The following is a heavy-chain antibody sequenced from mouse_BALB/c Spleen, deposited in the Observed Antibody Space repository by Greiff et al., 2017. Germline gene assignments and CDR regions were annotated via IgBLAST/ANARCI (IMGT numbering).Heavy chain of an antibody. V-gene: IGHV5-12-1*01. Sequence: EVQLQESGGGLVKPGGSLKLSCAASGFAFSSYDMSWVRQTPEKRLEWVAYISSGGGSTYYPDTVKGRFTISRDNAKNTLYLQMSSLKSEDTAMYYCARHEREAARGDYWGQGTSVTVSS. CDR1: GFAFSSYD. J-gene: IGHJ4*01. D-gene: IGHD3-3*01. CDR3: ARHEREAARGDY. CDR2: ISSGGGST.